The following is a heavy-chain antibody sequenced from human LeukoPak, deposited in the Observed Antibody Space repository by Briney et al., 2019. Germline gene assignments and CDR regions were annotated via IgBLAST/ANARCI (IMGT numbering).Heavy chain of an antibody. CDR3: ARGPEGGEPDY. D-gene: IGHD3-16*01. CDR2: ISSSSSYI. J-gene: IGHJ4*02. V-gene: IGHV3-21*01. Sequence: GGSLRLSCAASGFTFSSYSMNWVRQAPGKGLEWVSSISSSSSYIYYADSVKGRFTISRDNAKNSLYLQMNSPRAEDTAVYYCARGPEGGEPDYWGQGTLVTVSS. CDR1: GFTFSSYS.